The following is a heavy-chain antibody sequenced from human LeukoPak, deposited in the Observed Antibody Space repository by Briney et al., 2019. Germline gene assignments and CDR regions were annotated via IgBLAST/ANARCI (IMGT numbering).Heavy chain of an antibody. CDR3: ARVPGPYTTSRFDY. CDR2: IDPDSGGT. CDR1: GYTFTGYY. Sequence: SVRVSCKTSGYTFTGYYLHWVRQAPGQGLEWMGRIDPDSGGTHYAQKFQVRVTVTRDTSITTVYMELSGLTSDDTAVYYCARVPGPYTTSRFDYWGQGTLVTVSS. D-gene: IGHD2-2*02. V-gene: IGHV1-2*02. J-gene: IGHJ4*02.